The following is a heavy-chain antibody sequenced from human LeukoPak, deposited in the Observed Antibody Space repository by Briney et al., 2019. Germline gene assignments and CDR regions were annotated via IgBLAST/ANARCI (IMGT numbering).Heavy chain of an antibody. CDR3: ARDRYSSGSAFDP. CDR2: IYTSGST. J-gene: IGHJ5*02. V-gene: IGHV4-4*07. CDR1: GGSISSYY. Sequence: SETLSLTCTVSGGSISSYYRSWIRQPAGKGLEWIGRIYTSGSTNYNPSLTSRVTMSVDTSKNQFSLKLSSVTAADTAVYYCARDRYSSGSAFDPWGQGTLVTVSS. D-gene: IGHD6-19*01.